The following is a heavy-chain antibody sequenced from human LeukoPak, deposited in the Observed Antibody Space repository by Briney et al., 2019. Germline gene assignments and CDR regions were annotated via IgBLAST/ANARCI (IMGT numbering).Heavy chain of an antibody. Sequence: PSETLSLTCAVYGGSFSGYYWSWLRQPPGMGLEWIGEINHSESTNYNPSLKSRATISVDTTKNQFSLRLSSMTAADTAMYYCARGQKVDTAMLPYFDYWGQGTLVTVSS. J-gene: IGHJ4*02. D-gene: IGHD5-18*01. CDR3: ARGQKVDTAMLPYFDY. CDR1: GGSFSGYY. V-gene: IGHV4-34*01. CDR2: INHSEST.